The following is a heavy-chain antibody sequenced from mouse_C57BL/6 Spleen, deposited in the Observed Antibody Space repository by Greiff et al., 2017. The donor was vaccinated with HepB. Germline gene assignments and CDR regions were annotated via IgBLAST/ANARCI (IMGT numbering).Heavy chain of an antibody. CDR2: IWSDGST. CDR1: GFSLTSYG. CDR3: ARHGDYYGSSLYFDY. Sequence: QVQLKESGPGLVAPSQSLSITCTVSGFSLTSYGVHWVRQPPGKGLEWLVVIWSDGSTTYNSALKSRLSISKDNSKSQVFLKMNSLQTDDTAMYYCARHGDYYGSSLYFDYWGQGTTLTVSS. D-gene: IGHD1-1*01. J-gene: IGHJ2*01. V-gene: IGHV2-6-1*01.